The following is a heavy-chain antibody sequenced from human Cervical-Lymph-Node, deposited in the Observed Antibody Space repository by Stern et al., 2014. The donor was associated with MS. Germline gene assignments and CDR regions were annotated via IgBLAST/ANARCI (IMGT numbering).Heavy chain of an antibody. CDR3: ASEKCTSASCYLS. Sequence: QVQLVESGGGLVKPGGSLRLSCAASGFTFSADFMTWIRQAPGKGLEWVSYISSSGSTVHYADSVKGRFTISRDNANNSLYLQMNSLRAEDTAVYYCASEKCTSASCYLSWGQGALVIVSS. CDR1: GFTFSADF. J-gene: IGHJ4*02. D-gene: IGHD2-2*01. V-gene: IGHV3-11*01. CDR2: ISSSGSTV.